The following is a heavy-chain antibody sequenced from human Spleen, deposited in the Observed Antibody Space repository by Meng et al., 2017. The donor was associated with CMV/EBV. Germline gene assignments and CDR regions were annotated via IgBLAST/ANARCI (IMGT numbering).Heavy chain of an antibody. J-gene: IGHJ5*02. D-gene: IGHD1-26*01. Sequence: ETRALTGRGDWGAVNSGRYDWNWGRQSPGKGLEWIGYLYEIGLTNYNPSLKSRVTISMDTSKHQFSLNLSSMTTVDTAVYYCARANSGSHHTWFDPWGQGTLVTVSS. V-gene: IGHV4-61*01. CDR1: WGAVNSGRYD. CDR2: LYEIGLT. CDR3: ARANSGSHHTWFDP.